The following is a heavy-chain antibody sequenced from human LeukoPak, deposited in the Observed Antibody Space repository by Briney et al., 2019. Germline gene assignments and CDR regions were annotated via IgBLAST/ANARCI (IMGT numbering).Heavy chain of an antibody. V-gene: IGHV3-48*01. Sequence: PGGSLRLSGAATGFTFSSYSMTWVRQAPGKGLERVSYISSSSSTIYYADSVKGRFTISRDNTKNSLYLQMNSLRAEDTAVYYCERDSRHYYAHDVWGQGTTVTVSS. J-gene: IGHJ6*02. D-gene: IGHD3-10*01. CDR3: ERDSRHYYAHDV. CDR2: ISSSSSTI. CDR1: GFTFSSYS.